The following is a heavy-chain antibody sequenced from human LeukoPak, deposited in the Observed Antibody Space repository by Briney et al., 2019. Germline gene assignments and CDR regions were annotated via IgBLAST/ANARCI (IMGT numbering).Heavy chain of an antibody. CDR2: IYHSGST. Sequence: SETLSLTCAVSGGSISSSNWWSWVRQPPGKGLEWIGEIYHSGSTNYNPSLKSRVTISVDKSKNQFSLKLSSVTAADTAVYYCARCDSSGWDFDYWAREPWSPSPQ. CDR1: GGSISSSNW. CDR3: ARCDSSGWDFDY. D-gene: IGHD6-19*01. V-gene: IGHV4-4*02. J-gene: IGHJ4*02.